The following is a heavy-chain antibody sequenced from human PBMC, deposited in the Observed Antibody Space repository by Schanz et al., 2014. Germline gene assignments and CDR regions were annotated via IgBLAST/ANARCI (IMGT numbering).Heavy chain of an antibody. Sequence: EVHLEESGGGLVQPGGSLRLSCAASGFTVSSNYMSWVRQAPGKGLEWVSGINWNGGSTGYADSVKGRFTISRDNAKNSLYLQMNSLRAEDTALYYCARDPGSSSWYPSDYWGQGTLVTVSS. V-gene: IGHV3-20*04. CDR3: ARDPGSSSWYPSDY. CDR1: GFTVSSNY. J-gene: IGHJ4*02. D-gene: IGHD6-13*01. CDR2: INWNGGST.